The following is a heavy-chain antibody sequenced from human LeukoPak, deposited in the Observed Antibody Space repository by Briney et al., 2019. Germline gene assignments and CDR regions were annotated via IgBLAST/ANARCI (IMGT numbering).Heavy chain of an antibody. Sequence: GGSLRLSCATSGFSFSSYAMNWVRQAPGKGLEWVSYISSSGSTIYYADSVKGRFTISRDNSKNTLYLQMNSLRAEDTAVYYCAKSSGRYSYDARFDAFDIWGQGTMVTVSS. J-gene: IGHJ3*02. CDR3: AKSSGRYSYDARFDAFDI. D-gene: IGHD5-18*01. CDR2: ISSSGSTI. V-gene: IGHV3-23*01. CDR1: GFSFSSYA.